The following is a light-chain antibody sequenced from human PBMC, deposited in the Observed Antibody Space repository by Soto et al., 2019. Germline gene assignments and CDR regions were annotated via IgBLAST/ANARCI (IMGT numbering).Light chain of an antibody. CDR1: QSVGSY. Sequence: EIVLTQSPATLSLSPGERATLSCRASQSVGSYLAWYQQKPGQAPRLLIYDASNRAAGIPARFSGSGSGTDFTLPISSLEPEEFAVYYCQQRSNWPPLTIGGGTKVEIK. CDR2: DAS. V-gene: IGKV3-11*01. CDR3: QQRSNWPPLT. J-gene: IGKJ4*01.